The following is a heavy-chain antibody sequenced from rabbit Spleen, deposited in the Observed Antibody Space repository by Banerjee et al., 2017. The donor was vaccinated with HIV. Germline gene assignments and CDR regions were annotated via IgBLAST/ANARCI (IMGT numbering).Heavy chain of an antibody. Sequence: QEQLKESGGGLVQPGGSLKLSCKASGFTLSSYYMNWVRQAPGKGLEWIGYIYSAIGYTYYASWAKGRFTISKTSSTTVTLQMTSLTVADTATYFCARRYDANHYYGHFNLWGPGTLVTVS. V-gene: IGHV1S45*01. D-gene: IGHD1-1*01. CDR3: ARRYDANHYYGHFNL. J-gene: IGHJ4*01. CDR1: GFTLSSYYM. CDR2: IYSAIGYT.